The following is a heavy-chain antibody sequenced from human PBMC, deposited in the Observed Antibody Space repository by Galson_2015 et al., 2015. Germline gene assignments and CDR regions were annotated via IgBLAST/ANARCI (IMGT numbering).Heavy chain of an antibody. CDR3: ARGVGIAAVGVEWFDP. J-gene: IGHJ5*02. V-gene: IGHV3-48*04. Sequence: SLRLSCAASGFTFSSYSMNWVRQAPGKGLEWVSYISSSGSTIYYADSVKGRFTISRDNAKNSLYLQMNSLRAEDTAVYYCARGVGIAAVGVEWFDPWGQGTLVTVSS. CDR1: GFTFSSYS. CDR2: ISSSGSTI. D-gene: IGHD6-13*01.